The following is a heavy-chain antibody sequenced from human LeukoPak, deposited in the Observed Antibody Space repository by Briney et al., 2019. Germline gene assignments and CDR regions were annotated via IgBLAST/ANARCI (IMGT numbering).Heavy chain of an antibody. CDR1: GYTFTSYY. Sequence: ASVKVSCKASGYTFTSYYMHWVRQAPGQGLEWMGIINPSGGSTSYAQKFQGRVTMTRDMFTSTVYMELSSLRSEDTAVYYCARAGYGDVYYFDYWGQGTLVTVSS. J-gene: IGHJ4*02. D-gene: IGHD4-17*01. CDR3: ARAGYGDVYYFDY. CDR2: INPSGGST. V-gene: IGHV1-46*01.